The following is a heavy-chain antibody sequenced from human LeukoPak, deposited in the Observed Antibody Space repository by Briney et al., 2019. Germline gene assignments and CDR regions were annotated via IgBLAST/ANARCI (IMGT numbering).Heavy chain of an antibody. Sequence: GGSLRLSCAASGFTFSSYWMSWVRQAPGKGLEWVSVIYSGGSTYYADSVKGRFTISRDNSKNTLYLQMNSLRAEDTAVYYCARNTIAAAGKGFDPWGQGTLVTVSS. D-gene: IGHD6-13*01. CDR1: GFTFSSYW. CDR3: ARNTIAAAGKGFDP. V-gene: IGHV3-66*01. J-gene: IGHJ5*02. CDR2: IYSGGST.